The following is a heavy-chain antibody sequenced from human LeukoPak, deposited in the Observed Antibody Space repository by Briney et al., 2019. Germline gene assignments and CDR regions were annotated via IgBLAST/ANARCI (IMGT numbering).Heavy chain of an antibody. CDR2: ISSSSSTI. V-gene: IGHV3-48*02. CDR3: ARSYYYDSSGYREFDY. CDR1: GFTFSSYS. D-gene: IGHD3-22*01. Sequence: GGSLRLSCAASGFTFSSYSMNWVRQAPGKGLEWVSYISSSSSTIYYADSVKGRFTISRDNAKNSLYLQMNSLRDEDRAVYYCARSYYYDSSGYREFDYWGQGTLVTVSS. J-gene: IGHJ4*02.